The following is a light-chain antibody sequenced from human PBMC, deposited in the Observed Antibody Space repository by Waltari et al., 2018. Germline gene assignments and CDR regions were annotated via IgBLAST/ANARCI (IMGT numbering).Light chain of an antibody. V-gene: IGLV2-14*03. J-gene: IGLJ2*01. CDR3: SAYTSRGTLK. CDR1: SAPIGAYGH. Sequence: QSALTHPASVSRHPGQSITISCTGTSAPIGAYGHVPWYHQRPGKVPKLIIYDLTERPSGVSNRFSGSKSGSTASLTVSGLRAEDEGLFYCSAYTSRGTLKFGGGTRVTVL. CDR2: DLT.